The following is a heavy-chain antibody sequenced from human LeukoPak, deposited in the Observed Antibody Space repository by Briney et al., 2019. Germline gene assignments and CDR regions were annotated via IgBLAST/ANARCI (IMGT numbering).Heavy chain of an antibody. D-gene: IGHD6-19*01. CDR2: INHSGST. J-gene: IGHJ4*02. Sequence: SETLSLTCAVYGGSFSGYYWSWIRQPPGKGLEWIGEINHSGSTNYDPSLKSRVTISVDTSKNQFSLKLSSVTAADTAVYYCARDLAGYSSGPVDYWGQGTLVTVSS. CDR1: GGSFSGYY. V-gene: IGHV4-34*01. CDR3: ARDLAGYSSGPVDY.